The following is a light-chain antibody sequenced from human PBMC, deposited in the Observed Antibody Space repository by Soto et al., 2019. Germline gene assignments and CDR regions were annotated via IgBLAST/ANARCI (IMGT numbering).Light chain of an antibody. V-gene: IGKV1-39*01. Sequence: DIQMTQSPSSLSASVGDRVTMTCRASQSISNYLNWYQQKPGKAPKVLIYAASSLQSGVPSRFSGSGSGTDFTLTISSLQAEDFATYYCQQSHSVPRTFGQGTRVEIK. CDR3: QQSHSVPRT. J-gene: IGKJ1*01. CDR1: QSISNY. CDR2: AAS.